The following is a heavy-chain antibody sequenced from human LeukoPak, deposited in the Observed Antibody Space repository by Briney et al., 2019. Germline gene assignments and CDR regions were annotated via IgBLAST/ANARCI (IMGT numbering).Heavy chain of an antibody. J-gene: IGHJ5*02. CDR3: AKDRDGGFDP. D-gene: IGHD5-24*01. CDR1: GFTFDDYT. CDR2: ISWDGGST. Sequence: GGSLRLSCAASGFTFDDYTMHWVRQAPGRGLEWVSLISWDGGSTYYADSVKGRFTISRDNSKNSLYLQMNSLRTEDTALYYCAKDRDGGFDPWGQGTLVTVSS. V-gene: IGHV3-43*01.